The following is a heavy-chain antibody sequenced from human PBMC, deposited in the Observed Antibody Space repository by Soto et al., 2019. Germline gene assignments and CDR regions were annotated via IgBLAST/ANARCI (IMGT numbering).Heavy chain of an antibody. CDR1: GDSVSSNSSS. CDR2: TYYRSKWYN. Sequence: SQTLSLTCAISGDSVSSNSSSWNWIRQSPSRGLEWLGRTYYRSKWYNDYAVSVKSRITINPDTSKNQFSLQLNSVTPEDTAVYYCASDGGYSGSRYRSFDSWGQGTLVTVSS. D-gene: IGHD1-26*01. CDR3: ASDGGYSGSRYRSFDS. J-gene: IGHJ4*02. V-gene: IGHV6-1*01.